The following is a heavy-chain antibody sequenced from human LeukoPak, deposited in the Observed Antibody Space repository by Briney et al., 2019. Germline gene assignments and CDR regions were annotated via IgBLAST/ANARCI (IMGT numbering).Heavy chain of an antibody. CDR3: ARDPGVGASPFDY. Sequence: SETLSLTCTVSVGSISSTNYYWGWIRQPPGKGLEWIGSIYHSGSTNYNPSLKSRVTISVDKSKNQFSLKLSSVTAADTAVYYCARDPGVGASPFDYWGQGTLVTVSS. D-gene: IGHD1-26*01. J-gene: IGHJ4*02. V-gene: IGHV4-39*07. CDR1: VGSISSTNYY. CDR2: IYHSGST.